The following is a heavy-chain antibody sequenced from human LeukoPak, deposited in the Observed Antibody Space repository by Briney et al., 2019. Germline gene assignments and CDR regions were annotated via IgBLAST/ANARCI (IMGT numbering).Heavy chain of an antibody. D-gene: IGHD3-10*01. V-gene: IGHV4-34*01. CDR2: INHSGST. Sequence: SETLSLTCAVYGGSFSGYYWSWIRQPPGKGLEWIGEINHSGSTNYNPSLKSRVTISVDTSKNQFSLKLSSVTAADTAVYYCAGVMARRLQHGSDYWGQGTLVTVPS. CDR1: GGSFSGYY. CDR3: AGVMARRLQHGSDY. J-gene: IGHJ4*02.